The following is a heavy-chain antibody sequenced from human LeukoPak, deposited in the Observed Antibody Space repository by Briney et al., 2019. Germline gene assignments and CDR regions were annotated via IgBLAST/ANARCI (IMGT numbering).Heavy chain of an antibody. Sequence: PGRFLRLSCAASGFTFSNYVIHWVRQAPGKGLEWVAVISYDGSKKYYADSVKGRFTISRDNSKNTPYVQMNSLRAEDTAVYYCARVASGTYYNFLDYWGQGTLVTVSS. J-gene: IGHJ4*02. CDR1: GFTFSNYV. CDR3: ARVASGTYYNFLDY. CDR2: ISYDGSKK. D-gene: IGHD3-10*01. V-gene: IGHV3-30-3*01.